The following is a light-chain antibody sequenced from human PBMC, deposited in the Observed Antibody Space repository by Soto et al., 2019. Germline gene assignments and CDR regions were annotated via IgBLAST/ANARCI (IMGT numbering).Light chain of an antibody. CDR1: QSVSSN. V-gene: IGKV3-15*01. CDR3: QKYNNWPYT. J-gene: IGKJ2*01. Sequence: EIVMTQSPATLSVSPGERATLSCRASQSVSSNLAWYQQKPGQAPRLLICGASTRATGIPARFSGSGSGTEFTLTISSLQSEDFAVYYCQKYNNWPYTFGQGTKLEIK. CDR2: GAS.